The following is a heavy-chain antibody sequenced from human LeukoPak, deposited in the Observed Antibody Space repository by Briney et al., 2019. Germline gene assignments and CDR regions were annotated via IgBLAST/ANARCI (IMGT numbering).Heavy chain of an antibody. CDR3: ARGRSFGSGYYYDSSGYYPRFDY. V-gene: IGHV4-34*01. D-gene: IGHD3-22*01. Sequence: PSETLSLTCAVYGGSFSGYYWSWIRQPPGKGLEWIGEINHSGSTNYNPSLKSRVTISVDTSKNQFSLKLSSVTAADTAVYYCARGRSFGSGYYYDSSGYYPRFDYWGQGTLVTVSS. CDR2: INHSGST. J-gene: IGHJ4*02. CDR1: GGSFSGYY.